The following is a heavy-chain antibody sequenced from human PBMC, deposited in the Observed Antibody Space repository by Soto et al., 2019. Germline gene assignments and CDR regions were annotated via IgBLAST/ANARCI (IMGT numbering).Heavy chain of an antibody. Sequence: ASVKVSCKASGHTFTSYGISWVRQAPGQGLEWMGWISAYNGNTNYAQKLQGRVTMTTDTSTSTAYMELRSLRSDDTAVYYCARDRGYCSSTSCTGSGWFDPWGQGTLVTVSS. J-gene: IGHJ5*02. CDR3: ARDRGYCSSTSCTGSGWFDP. CDR2: ISAYNGNT. CDR1: GHTFTSYG. D-gene: IGHD2-2*01. V-gene: IGHV1-18*04.